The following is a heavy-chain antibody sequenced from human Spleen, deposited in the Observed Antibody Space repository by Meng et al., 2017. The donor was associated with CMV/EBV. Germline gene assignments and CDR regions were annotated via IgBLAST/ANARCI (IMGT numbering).Heavy chain of an antibody. CDR3: ARGTYSSSWYLRSGMDV. Sequence: SETLSLSCSVSGGSISSGNYYWGWIRQPPGKGLEWIGSIYYSGSTNYNPSLKSRVTISVDTSKNQFSLKLSSVTAADTAVYYCARGTYSSSWYLRSGMDVWGQGTTVTVSS. CDR1: GGSISSGNYY. CDR2: IYYSGST. V-gene: IGHV4-39*07. D-gene: IGHD6-13*01. J-gene: IGHJ6*02.